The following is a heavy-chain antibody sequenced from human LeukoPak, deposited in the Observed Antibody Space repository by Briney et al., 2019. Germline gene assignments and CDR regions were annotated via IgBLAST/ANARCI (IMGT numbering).Heavy chain of an antibody. V-gene: IGHV4-34*01. J-gene: IGHJ6*02. CDR1: GGSFSGYY. Sequence: SETLSLICAVYGGSFSGYYWSWIRQPPGKGLEWIGEINHSGSTNYNPSLKSRVTISVDTSKNQFSLKLSSVTAADTAVYYCARGRDTMVRGVIAQPLRGMDVWGQGTTVTVSS. CDR2: INHSGST. CDR3: ARGRDTMVRGVIAQPLRGMDV. D-gene: IGHD3-10*01.